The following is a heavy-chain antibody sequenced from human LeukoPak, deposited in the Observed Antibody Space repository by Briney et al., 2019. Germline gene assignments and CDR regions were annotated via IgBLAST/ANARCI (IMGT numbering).Heavy chain of an antibody. J-gene: IGHJ4*02. Sequence: KPSETLSLTCTVSGGSISSSSYYWGWIRQPPGKGLEWIGSIYYSGSTYYSPSLKSRVTLSVDTSKNQFSLKLSSVTAADTGLYYCTRGSYDVLTGYSTLGEYWGQGALVTVSS. CDR3: TRGSYDVLTGYSTLGEY. CDR2: IYYSGST. V-gene: IGHV4-39*01. CDR1: GGSISSSSYY. D-gene: IGHD3-9*01.